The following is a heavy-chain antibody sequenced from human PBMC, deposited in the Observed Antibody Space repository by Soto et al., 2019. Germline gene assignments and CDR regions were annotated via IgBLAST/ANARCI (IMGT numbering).Heavy chain of an antibody. V-gene: IGHV3-23*01. CDR1: GFTFSSYA. Sequence: GGSLRLSCAASGFTFSSYAMSWVRQAPGKGLEWVSAISGSGGSTYYADSVKGRFTISRDNSKNTLYLQMNSLRAEDTAVYYYAIVSLCRGVHYYGMDVWGQGTTVTVSS. CDR2: ISGSGGST. D-gene: IGHD2-15*01. CDR3: AIVSLCRGVHYYGMDV. J-gene: IGHJ6*01.